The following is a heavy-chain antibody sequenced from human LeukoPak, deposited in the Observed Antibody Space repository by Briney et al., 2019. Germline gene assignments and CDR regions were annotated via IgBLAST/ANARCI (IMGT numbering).Heavy chain of an antibody. J-gene: IGHJ4*02. CDR1: GGTFSSYA. CDR3: ARGGRGIAAAGTSFDY. D-gene: IGHD6-13*01. V-gene: IGHV1-18*01. CDR2: ISAYNGNA. Sequence: ASVKVSCKASGGTFSSYAISWVRQAPGQGLEWMGWISAYNGNANYAQKLQGRVTMTTDTSTSTAYMELRSLRSDDTAVYYCARGGRGIAAAGTSFDYWGQGTLVTVSS.